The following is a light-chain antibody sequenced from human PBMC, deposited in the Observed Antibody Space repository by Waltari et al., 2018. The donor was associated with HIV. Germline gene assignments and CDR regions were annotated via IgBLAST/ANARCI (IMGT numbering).Light chain of an antibody. CDR2: AAS. CDR3: QQSYTTPPWT. Sequence: DIQMTQSPTSLSAFVGDRVNITCRSSETIQNYLNWYQQKPGKAPKLLIYAASSLQSGVPSRFSASGSETDFTLTINSLQSEDLATYYCQQSYTTPPWTFGQGTKVEIK. CDR1: ETIQNY. J-gene: IGKJ1*01. V-gene: IGKV1-39*01.